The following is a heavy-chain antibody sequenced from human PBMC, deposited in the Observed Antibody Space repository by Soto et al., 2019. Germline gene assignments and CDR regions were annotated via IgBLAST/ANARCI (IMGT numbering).Heavy chain of an antibody. J-gene: IGHJ3*02. CDR2: IYSGGST. D-gene: IGHD3-3*01. V-gene: IGHV3-66*01. Sequence: EVQLVESGGGLVQPGGSLRLSCAASGFTVSSNYMSWVRQAPGKGLEWVSVIYSGGSTYYADSVKGRFTISRDNSKNTLYLQMNSLRAEDTAVYYCARSPRSGVTFWSGWRAFDIWGQGTMVTVSS. CDR1: GFTVSSNY. CDR3: ARSPRSGVTFWSGWRAFDI.